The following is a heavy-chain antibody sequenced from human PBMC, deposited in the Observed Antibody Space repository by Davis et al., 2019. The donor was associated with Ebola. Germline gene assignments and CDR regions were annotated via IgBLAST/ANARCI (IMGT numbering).Heavy chain of an antibody. J-gene: IGHJ5*02. CDR2: ISYDGSNK. Sequence: PGGSLRLSCAASGFTFSSYAMHWVRQAPGKGLEWVAVISYDGSNKYYADSVKGRFTISRDNSKNTLYLQMNSLRAEDTAVYYCARARGLKWELRFDPWGQGTLVTVSS. V-gene: IGHV3-30-3*01. CDR1: GFTFSSYA. D-gene: IGHD1-26*01. CDR3: ARARGLKWELRFDP.